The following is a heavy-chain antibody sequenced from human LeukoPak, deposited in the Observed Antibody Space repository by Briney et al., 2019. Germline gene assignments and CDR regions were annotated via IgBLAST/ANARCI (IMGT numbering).Heavy chain of an antibody. CDR2: ISWDGGST. D-gene: IGHD3-3*01. Sequence: GGSLRLPCSASGFTFDDYTMHWVRQAPGKGLEWVSLISWDGGSTYYADSVKGRFTISRDNSKNSLYLQMNSLRTEDTALYYCAIGITIFGVVTPLDVWGKGTTVTVSS. CDR1: GFTFDDYT. J-gene: IGHJ6*04. CDR3: AIGITIFGVVTPLDV. V-gene: IGHV3-43*01.